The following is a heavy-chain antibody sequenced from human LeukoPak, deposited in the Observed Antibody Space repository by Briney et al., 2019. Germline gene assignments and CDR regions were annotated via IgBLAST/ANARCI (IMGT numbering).Heavy chain of an antibody. CDR3: AKDISVGTMVRGVTGNFDY. Sequence: PGRSPRLSCAASGFTFYDYAMHWVRQAPGKGLEWVSGISWNSGSIGYADSVKGRFTISRDNAKNSLHLQMNSLRAEDTALYYCAKDISVGTMVRGVTGNFDYWGQGTLVTVSS. J-gene: IGHJ4*02. V-gene: IGHV3-9*01. CDR2: ISWNSGSI. CDR1: GFTFYDYA. D-gene: IGHD3-10*01.